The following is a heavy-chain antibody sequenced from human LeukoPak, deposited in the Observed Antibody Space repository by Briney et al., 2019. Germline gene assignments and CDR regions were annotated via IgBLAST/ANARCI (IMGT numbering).Heavy chain of an antibody. CDR1: GGSFSGYY. V-gene: IGHV4-34*01. CDR2: INHIGST. J-gene: IGHJ4*02. CDR3: ARGGSWYSSSPLGY. Sequence: KPSEILSLTGAVYGGSFSGYYWSWIRQPPGNGLEGIGEINHIGSTNYNPSLKSRVTISVDTSKNQFSLKLSSVTAADTAVYYCARGGSWYSSSPLGYWGQGTLVTVSS. D-gene: IGHD6-6*01.